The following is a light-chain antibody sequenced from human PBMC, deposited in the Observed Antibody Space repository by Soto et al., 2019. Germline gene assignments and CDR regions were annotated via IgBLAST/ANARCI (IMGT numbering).Light chain of an antibody. V-gene: IGKV3-15*01. CDR1: QSVSTK. J-gene: IGKJ4*01. CDR2: AAS. Sequence: IVLTQSPATLSVSPWERAILYYRASQSVSTKLAWYQQKPGQAPRLLIFAASTRATDIPARFSGSGSGTEFTLTISSLQSEDFAVYYCQQRSNWPLTFGGGTKVDIK. CDR3: QQRSNWPLT.